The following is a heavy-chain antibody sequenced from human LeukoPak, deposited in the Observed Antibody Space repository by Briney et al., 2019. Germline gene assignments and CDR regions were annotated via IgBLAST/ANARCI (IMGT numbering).Heavy chain of an antibody. CDR1: GYNFLHFY. CDR3: ARGATRLATAGAEFDS. D-gene: IGHD6-13*01. CDR2: INPNSGET. J-gene: IGHJ4*02. V-gene: IGHV1-2*06. Sequence: ASVNVSCQASGYNFLHFYMHLVRQAPGQTLEWMGRINPNSGETSFALSFQGRVTMTRDTSINTAYMELGRLTSDDTAVYFCARGATRLATAGAEFDSWGQGTLVIVSS.